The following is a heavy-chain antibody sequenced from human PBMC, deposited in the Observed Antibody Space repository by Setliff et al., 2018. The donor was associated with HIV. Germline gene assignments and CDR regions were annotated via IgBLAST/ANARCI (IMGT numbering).Heavy chain of an antibody. D-gene: IGHD2-21*01. CDR3: AKLREGHVYSQYDS. J-gene: IGHJ5*01. CDR2: ISGSGGGT. Sequence: SLRLSCAASGFTFTSYAMNWVRQAPGKGLEWVSGISGSGGGTYYADSVKGRFTISRDNSQNALYLQMDSPRAEDTAVYHCAKLREGHVYSQYDSWGHGTLVTSPQ. CDR1: GFTFTSYA. V-gene: IGHV3-23*01.